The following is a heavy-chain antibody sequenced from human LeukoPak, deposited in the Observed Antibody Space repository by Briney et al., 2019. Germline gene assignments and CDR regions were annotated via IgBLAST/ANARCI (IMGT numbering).Heavy chain of an antibody. Sequence: PSETLPLTCTVSGASISSSYWSWIRQPPGKGLEWIGYIYYSGSTNYNPSLKSRVTISGDTSKNQFSLKMSSVTAADTAVYYCARDRGYSYGPFDYWGQGTLVTVSS. V-gene: IGHV4-59*01. J-gene: IGHJ4*02. CDR1: GASISSSY. D-gene: IGHD5-18*01. CDR2: IYYSGST. CDR3: ARDRGYSYGPFDY.